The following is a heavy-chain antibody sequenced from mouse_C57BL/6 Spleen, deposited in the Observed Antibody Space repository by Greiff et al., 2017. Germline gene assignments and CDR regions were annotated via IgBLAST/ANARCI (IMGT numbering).Heavy chain of an antibody. J-gene: IGHJ2*01. V-gene: IGHV3-6*01. D-gene: IGHD2-3*01. CDR3: ASAYDGYYGYYLDD. CDR2: ISYDGSN. Sequence: EESGPGLVKPSQSLSLTCSVTGYSITSGYYWNLIRQSPGNKLEWMGFISYDGSNNYNPSLKNPISITRDTSKNKLFLKLNSVTTEDTATYYCASAYDGYYGYYLDDWGQGTTLTVSS. CDR1: GYSITSGYY.